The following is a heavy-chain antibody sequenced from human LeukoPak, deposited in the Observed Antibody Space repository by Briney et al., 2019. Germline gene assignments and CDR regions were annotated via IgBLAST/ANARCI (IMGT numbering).Heavy chain of an antibody. CDR1: GYTLTELS. Sequence: GASVKVSCKVSGYTLTELSMHWVRQAPGKGLEWMGGFDPEDGETIYAQKFQGRVTMTEDTSTDTAYMELSSLRSEDTAVYYCATEDYGDYILSGFFDYWGQGTLVTVSS. CDR3: ATEDYGDYILSGFFDY. V-gene: IGHV1-24*01. J-gene: IGHJ4*02. D-gene: IGHD4-17*01. CDR2: FDPEDGET.